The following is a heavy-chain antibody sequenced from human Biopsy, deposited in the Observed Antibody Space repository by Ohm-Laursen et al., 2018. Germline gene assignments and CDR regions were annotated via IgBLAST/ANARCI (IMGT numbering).Heavy chain of an antibody. CDR3: ARATNSTGWPYYYFYGMDV. J-gene: IGHJ6*02. CDR1: GGSISSYY. D-gene: IGHD2/OR15-2a*01. Sequence: GTLSLTCTVSGGSISSYYWSWTRQPPGKGLEWIGYISDSGSTNSNPSLKSRVTVSIDKSKNQFSLRLNSVTAADTAVYYCARATNSTGWPYYYFYGMDVWGQGTTVTVSS. CDR2: ISDSGST. V-gene: IGHV4-59*01.